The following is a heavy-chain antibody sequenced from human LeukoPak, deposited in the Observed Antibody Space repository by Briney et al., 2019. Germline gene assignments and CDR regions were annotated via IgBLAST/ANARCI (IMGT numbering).Heavy chain of an antibody. J-gene: IGHJ4*02. CDR2: IYHSGST. CDR1: GGSISSYY. Sequence: SETLSLTCTVSGGSISSYYWGWIRQPPGKGLEGIGSIYHSGSTYYNPSLKSRVTISVDTSKNQFSLKLSSVTAADTAVYYCAREVDYYDSSGEIDYWGQGTLVTVSS. V-gene: IGHV4-38-2*02. D-gene: IGHD3-22*01. CDR3: AREVDYYDSSGEIDY.